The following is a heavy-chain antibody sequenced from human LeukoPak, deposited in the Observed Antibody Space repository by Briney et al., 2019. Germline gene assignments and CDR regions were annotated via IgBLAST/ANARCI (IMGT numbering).Heavy chain of an antibody. Sequence: SVKVSCKASGGTFSSYAISWVRQAPGQGLDWMGGIIPIFGTANYAQKFQGRVTITADESTSTAYMELSSLRSEDTAVYYCARGYPPGVAARPGFGYWGQGTLVTVSS. CDR3: ARGYPPGVAARPGFGY. D-gene: IGHD6-6*01. J-gene: IGHJ4*02. V-gene: IGHV1-69*13. CDR1: GGTFSSYA. CDR2: IIPIFGTA.